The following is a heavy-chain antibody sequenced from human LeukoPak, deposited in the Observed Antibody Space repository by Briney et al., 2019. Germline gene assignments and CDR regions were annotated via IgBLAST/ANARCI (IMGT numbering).Heavy chain of an antibody. CDR2: INPNTGNT. CDR3: ARFGGGATKDDRLDY. J-gene: IGHJ4*02. D-gene: IGHD3-16*01. CDR1: LYIFTTYD. V-gene: IGHV1-8*03. Sequence: ASVKVSCKPSLYIFTTYDINWVRLAPGQGLEWLAWINPNTGNTGFTQTFKGRVTVSRNTDISTAYMELNSLRSEDTAVYYCARFGGGATKDDRLDYWGQGTLVTVSS.